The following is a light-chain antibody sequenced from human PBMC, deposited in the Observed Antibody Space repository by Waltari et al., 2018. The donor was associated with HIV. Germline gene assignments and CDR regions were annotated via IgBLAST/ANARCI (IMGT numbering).Light chain of an antibody. CDR3: QTWDSSTGV. Sequence: SYEVTQPPSVSVSPGQTATITCSGDQLGDKYAFWYQQKPGQSPVLVIYQDAKRPSGIPERVSGSNSGNTATLTISGTQAMDEADYYCQTWDSSTGVFGTGTKVTVL. J-gene: IGLJ1*01. CDR1: QLGDKY. V-gene: IGLV3-1*01. CDR2: QDA.